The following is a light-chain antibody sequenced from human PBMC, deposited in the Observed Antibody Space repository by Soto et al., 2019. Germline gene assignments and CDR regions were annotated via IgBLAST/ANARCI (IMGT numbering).Light chain of an antibody. J-gene: IGLJ3*02. CDR2: GNS. CDR3: QSYESSLRGSV. Sequence: QPVLTQPPSVSGAPGQRVTLSCTGSSSNIGAGYDVHWYQQLPGTDPKLLIYGNSNRPSGVPDRFSGSKSGTSASLAITGLQAEDEADYYCQSYESSLRGSVFGGGTKVNVL. V-gene: IGLV1-40*01. CDR1: SSNIGAGYD.